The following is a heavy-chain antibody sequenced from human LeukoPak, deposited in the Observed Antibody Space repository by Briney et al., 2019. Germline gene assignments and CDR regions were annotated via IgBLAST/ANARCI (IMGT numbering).Heavy chain of an antibody. Sequence: PGGSLRLSCAASGFTFSSYSMNWVRQAPGKGLEWVSSISSSSSYIYYADSVKGRFTISGDNAKNSLYLQMNSLRAEDTAVYYCARDLAVLYDSSGSPLGYWGQGTLVTVSS. V-gene: IGHV3-21*01. J-gene: IGHJ4*02. D-gene: IGHD3-22*01. CDR1: GFTFSSYS. CDR3: ARDLAVLYDSSGSPLGY. CDR2: ISSSSSYI.